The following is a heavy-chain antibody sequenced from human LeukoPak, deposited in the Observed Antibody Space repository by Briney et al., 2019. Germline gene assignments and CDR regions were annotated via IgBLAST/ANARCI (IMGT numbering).Heavy chain of an antibody. Sequence: SETLSLTCGLSGGSLSGYNWNWIRQTPLKGLEWIGEINHGGTTHYNPSLGSRVIISIDTFKSQFSLILNSVTAADTAVFYCARGRVRVSPGTGYFDSWSQGAQVIVSS. D-gene: IGHD2-15*01. J-gene: IGHJ4*02. CDR3: ARGRVRVSPGTGYFDS. CDR1: GGSLSGYN. CDR2: INHGGTT. V-gene: IGHV4-34*01.